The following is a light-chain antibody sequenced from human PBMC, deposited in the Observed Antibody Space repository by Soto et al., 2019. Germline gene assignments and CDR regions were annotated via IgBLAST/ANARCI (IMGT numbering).Light chain of an antibody. CDR2: GAS. CDR3: QQYNNWPPKT. Sequence: EIVMTQSPATLSVSPGESATLSCRASQSVSSNLAWYQQKPSQAPRLLIYGASTRATGIPARFSGSGSGTEFTLTISSLQSEDLAVYYCQQYNNWPPKTFGQGTKVDIK. CDR1: QSVSSN. V-gene: IGKV3D-15*01. J-gene: IGKJ1*01.